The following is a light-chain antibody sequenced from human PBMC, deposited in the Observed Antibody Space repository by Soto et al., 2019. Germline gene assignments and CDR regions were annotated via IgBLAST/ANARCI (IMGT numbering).Light chain of an antibody. Sequence: EIVLTQSPGTLSLSPGDRATLSCRASQSVNNDYLAWYQQKPGQAPRLLIYGASRRATGIPDNFSGSGSGTDFTRTISKLEPEDFAVYYCQQYGRSPRTFGQGTKVEIK. V-gene: IGKV3-20*01. CDR3: QQYGRSPRT. J-gene: IGKJ1*01. CDR2: GAS. CDR1: QSVNNDY.